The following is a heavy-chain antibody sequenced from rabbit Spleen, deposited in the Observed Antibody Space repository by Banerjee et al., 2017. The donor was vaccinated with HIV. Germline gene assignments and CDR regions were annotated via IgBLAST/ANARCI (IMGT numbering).Heavy chain of an antibody. D-gene: IGHD8-1*01. CDR2: IDPVFGIS. V-gene: IGHV1S7*01. CDR1: GFTLSSYY. Sequence: HLEESAGGLVQPGGSLKLSCKAVGFTLSSYYINWVRQAPGKGLEWIGYIDPVFGISYYANWVNGRFSISRENAQNTVFLQMTSLTAADTATYFCARDGSGGSYFALWGPGPLVTVS. J-gene: IGHJ4*01. CDR3: ARDGSGGSYFAL.